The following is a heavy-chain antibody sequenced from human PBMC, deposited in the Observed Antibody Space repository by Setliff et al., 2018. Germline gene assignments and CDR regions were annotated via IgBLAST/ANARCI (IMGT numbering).Heavy chain of an antibody. D-gene: IGHD3-3*01. Sequence: SDTLSLTCTVSGDSISSRRSYWGWFRQPAGKGLEWIGQIYTSWSTNYNPSLKSRVTISLDTSKNQFSLSLSSVTAADTAVYYCARMSGFQYMDVWGKGTTVTVSS. J-gene: IGHJ6*03. CDR1: GDSISSRRSY. CDR3: ARMSGFQYMDV. V-gene: IGHV4-61*09. CDR2: IYTSWST.